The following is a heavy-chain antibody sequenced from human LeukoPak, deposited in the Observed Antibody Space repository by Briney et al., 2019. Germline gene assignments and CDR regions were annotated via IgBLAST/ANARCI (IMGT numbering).Heavy chain of an antibody. CDR2: ITSSGTYI. CDR3: ARATWDPNYYYYMDV. J-gene: IGHJ6*03. D-gene: IGHD1-26*01. CDR1: GFTFNNYN. Sequence: GGSLRLSCAASGFTFNNYNMNWVRQAPGKALEWVSSITSSGTYIFYADSVKGRFTISRDNAKNSLYLQINSLGPEDTAVYFCARATWDPNYYYYMDVWGKGTTVTISS. V-gene: IGHV3-21*01.